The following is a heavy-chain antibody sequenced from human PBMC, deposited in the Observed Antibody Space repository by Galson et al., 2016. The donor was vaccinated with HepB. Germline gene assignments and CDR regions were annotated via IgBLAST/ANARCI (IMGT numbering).Heavy chain of an antibody. J-gene: IGHJ4*02. CDR3: ATPRGYSYGYWDDTTTDY. D-gene: IGHD5-18*01. CDR2: ISGSGGNT. Sequence: SLRLSCAASGLTFSNSDMNWVHQAPGKGLEWVSAISGSGGNTYYADSVKGRFTISRDNSKNTLYLQMNSLRAEDTAVYYCATPRGYSYGYWDDTTTDYWGQGTLVTVSS. V-gene: IGHV3-23*01. CDR1: GLTFSNSD.